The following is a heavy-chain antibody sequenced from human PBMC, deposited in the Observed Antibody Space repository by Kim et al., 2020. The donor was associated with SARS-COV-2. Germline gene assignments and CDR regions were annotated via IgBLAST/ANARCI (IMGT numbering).Heavy chain of an antibody. CDR3: ARRYCSGGSCYRGFDP. J-gene: IGHJ5*02. D-gene: IGHD2-15*01. Sequence: GESLKISCKGSGYSFTSYWIGWVRQMPGKGLEWMGIIYPGDSDTRYSPSFQGQVTISADKSISTAYLQWSSLKASDTAMYYCARRYCSGGSCYRGFDPWGQGTLVTVSS. V-gene: IGHV5-51*01. CDR1: GYSFTSYW. CDR2: IYPGDSDT.